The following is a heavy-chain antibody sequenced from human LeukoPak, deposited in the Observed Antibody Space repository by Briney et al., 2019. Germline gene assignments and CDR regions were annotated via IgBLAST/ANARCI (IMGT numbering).Heavy chain of an antibody. V-gene: IGHV3-30-3*01. CDR1: GSTFSSYA. CDR3: ARDPNHLIDSSGYFDY. D-gene: IGHD3-22*01. J-gene: IGHJ4*02. Sequence: GGSLRLSCAASGSTFSSYAMHWVRQAPGKGLEWVAVISYDGSNKYYADSVKGRFTISRDNSKNTLYLQMNSPRAEDTAVYYCARDPNHLIDSSGYFDYWGQGTLVTVSS. CDR2: ISYDGSNK.